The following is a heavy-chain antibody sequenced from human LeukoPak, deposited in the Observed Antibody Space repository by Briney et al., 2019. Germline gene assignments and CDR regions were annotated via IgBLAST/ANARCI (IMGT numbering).Heavy chain of an antibody. V-gene: IGHV1-8*01. Sequence: ASVKVSCKAPGYTFTSYDINWVRQATGQGLEWMGWMNPNSGNTGYAHKFQGRVTMPRNTSISTAYMELSSLRSEDTAVYYCARRIHSLWFGELSVFYYYYMDVWGKGTTVTVSS. CDR2: MNPNSGNT. J-gene: IGHJ6*03. CDR3: ARRIHSLWFGELSVFYYYYMDV. CDR1: GYTFTSYD. D-gene: IGHD3-10*01.